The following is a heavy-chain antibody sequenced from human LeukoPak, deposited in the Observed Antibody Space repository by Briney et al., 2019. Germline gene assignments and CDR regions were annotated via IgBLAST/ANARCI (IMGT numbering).Heavy chain of an antibody. J-gene: IGHJ3*02. CDR1: GGSISSGDYY. V-gene: IGHV4-30-4*01. D-gene: IGHD3-22*01. CDR2: IYYSGST. CDR3: ARTKEYYYDSSGQRGAFDAFDI. Sequence: SQTLSLTCTVSGGSISSGDYYWSWVRQPPGEGLEGIGYIYYSGSTYYNPSLKSRVTISVDTYKNQFSMKLSSVTAADTAVYYCARTKEYYYDSSGQRGAFDAFDIWGQGTMVTVSS.